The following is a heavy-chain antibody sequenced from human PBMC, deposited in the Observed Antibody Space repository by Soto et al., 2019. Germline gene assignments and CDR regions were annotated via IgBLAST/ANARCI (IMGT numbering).Heavy chain of an antibody. Sequence: QVQLVESGGGVVQPGRSLRLSCAASGFTFSSYGMHWVRQAPGKGLEWVAGIWSDGSNKYYADSVKGRFTISRDNSKNTLYLQMTSLRAEDTAVYYCASDGYCSGGSCYSVPVFDYWGQGTLVTVSS. CDR2: IWSDGSNK. CDR1: GFTFSSYG. D-gene: IGHD2-15*01. V-gene: IGHV3-33*01. CDR3: ASDGYCSGGSCYSVPVFDY. J-gene: IGHJ4*02.